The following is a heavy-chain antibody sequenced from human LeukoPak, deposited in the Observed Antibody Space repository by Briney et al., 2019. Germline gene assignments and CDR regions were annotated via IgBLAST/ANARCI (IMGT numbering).Heavy chain of an antibody. CDR2: ISGSGGST. D-gene: IGHD3-9*01. V-gene: IGHV3-23*01. CDR3: AKQINYGILTGNYYGMDV. Sequence: GGSLRLSCAASGFTFSSYAMSWVRQAPGKGLEWVSAISGSGGSTYYADSVKGRFTISRDNSKNTLYLQMNSLRAEDTAVYYCAKQINYGILTGNYYGMDVWGQGTTVTVSS. J-gene: IGHJ6*02. CDR1: GFTFSSYA.